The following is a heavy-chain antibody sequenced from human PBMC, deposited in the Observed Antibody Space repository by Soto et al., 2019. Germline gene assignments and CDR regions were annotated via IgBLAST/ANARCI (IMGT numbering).Heavy chain of an antibody. J-gene: IGHJ5*02. CDR3: AQNPSLIVVEWFDP. Sequence: EVQLLESGGGLVQPGGSLRVSCTASGFTFSNYGMSWVRQAPGKGLEWVSSISGSGGGIYYADSVRGRFTISRDNSKNTLYLQMNDLRVEDTDVYYCAQNPSLIVVEWFDPWGQGTLVTVSS. CDR1: GFTFSNYG. D-gene: IGHD2-15*01. V-gene: IGHV3-23*01. CDR2: ISGSGGGI.